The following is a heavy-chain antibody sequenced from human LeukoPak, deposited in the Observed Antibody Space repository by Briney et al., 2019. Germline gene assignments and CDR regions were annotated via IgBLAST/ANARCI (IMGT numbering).Heavy chain of an antibody. J-gene: IGHJ4*02. D-gene: IGHD7-27*01. CDR3: ARGRNWGSPTYYFDY. CDR1: GYTFTGYY. CDR2: INPNSGGT. Sequence: ASVKVSCKASGYTFTGYYTHWVRQAPGQGLEWMGWINPNSGGTNYAQKFQGRVTMTRDTSISTAYMELSRLRSDDTAVYYCARGRNWGSPTYYFDYWGQGTLVTVSS. V-gene: IGHV1-2*02.